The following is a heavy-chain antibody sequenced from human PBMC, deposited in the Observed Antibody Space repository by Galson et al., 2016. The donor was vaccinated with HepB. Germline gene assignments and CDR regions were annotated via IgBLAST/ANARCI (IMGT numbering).Heavy chain of an antibody. CDR1: GFTFTSYA. D-gene: IGHD3-22*01. CDR2: INGGGGFT. J-gene: IGHJ4*02. Sequence: SLRLSCAASGFTFTSYAMSWVRQAPGKGLEWVSAINGGGGFTYYADSVKGRFTISRDNSKNTVYLQMNSLRAEDTAVYYRAKYRDHSSGYYPLDYWGQGTLVTVSS. V-gene: IGHV3-23*01. CDR3: AKYRDHSSGYYPLDY.